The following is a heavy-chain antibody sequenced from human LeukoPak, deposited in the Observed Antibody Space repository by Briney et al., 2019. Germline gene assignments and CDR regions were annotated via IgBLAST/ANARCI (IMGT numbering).Heavy chain of an antibody. CDR1: GFTFSSNW. D-gene: IGHD1-26*01. CDR2: INEDGITT. V-gene: IGHV3-74*01. Sequence: GGSLRLSCAASGFTFSSNWMHWVRQAPGKGLVWVSRINEDGITTNYADSVKGRSTIFRDNAKNTLYLQMNSLRAEDTAVYYCVRDLGGRSGHWGQGTLVTVSS. CDR3: VRDLGGRSGH. J-gene: IGHJ4*02.